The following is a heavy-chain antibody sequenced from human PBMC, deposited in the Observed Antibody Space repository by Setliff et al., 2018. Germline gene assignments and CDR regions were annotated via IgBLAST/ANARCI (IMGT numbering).Heavy chain of an antibody. V-gene: IGHV4-39*01. J-gene: IGHJ6*03. CDR2: IYYSGST. D-gene: IGHD3-10*01. Sequence: ETLSLTCPVSGGSISSTSYYWGWIRQPPGEGLEWVGSIYYSGSTYYNPSLKSRVTMSVDTSKNQFSLRLSSVTAADTAVYYCARQSGGSGNFYYYYYYMDVWGKGTTVTVSS. CDR3: ARQSGGSGNFYYYYYYMDV. CDR1: GGSISSTSYY.